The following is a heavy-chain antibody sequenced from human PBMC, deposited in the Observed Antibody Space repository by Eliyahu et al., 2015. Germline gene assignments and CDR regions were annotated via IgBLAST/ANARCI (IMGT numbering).Heavy chain of an antibody. V-gene: IGHV4-34*01. J-gene: IGHJ5*02. CDR1: GGSFSGYY. CDR3: ASYAPNRSTDFWSGYYL. CDR2: INHSGST. Sequence: QVQLQQWGAGLLKPSETLSLTCAVYGGSFSGYYWSWIRQPPGKGLEWIGEINHSGSTNYNPSLKSRVTISVDTSKNQFSLKLSSVTAADTAVYYCASYAPNRSTDFWSGYYLWGQGTLVTVSS. D-gene: IGHD3-3*01.